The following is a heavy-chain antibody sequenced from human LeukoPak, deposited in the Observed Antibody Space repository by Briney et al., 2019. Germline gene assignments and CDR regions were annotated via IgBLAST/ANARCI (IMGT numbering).Heavy chain of an antibody. D-gene: IGHD5-12*01. CDR3: AKDSGSSSGYESWFDP. CDR2: ISWNSGSI. J-gene: IGHJ5*02. CDR1: GFTFDDYA. Sequence: PGGSLRLFCAASGFTFDDYAMHWVRQAPGKGLEWVSGISWNSGSIGYADSVKGRFTISRDNAKNSLYLQMNSLRVEDTALYYCAKDSGSSSGYESWFDPWGQGTLVTVSS. V-gene: IGHV3-9*01.